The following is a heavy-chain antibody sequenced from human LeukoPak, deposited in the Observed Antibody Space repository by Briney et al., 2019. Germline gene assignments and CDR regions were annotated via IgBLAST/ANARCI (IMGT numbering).Heavy chain of an antibody. J-gene: IGHJ6*03. CDR1: GGSISSYY. CDR2: IYTSGST. D-gene: IGHD2-2*02. CDR3: ARERDIVVVPAAIGGYYYYYMDV. Sequence: SETLSLTCTVSGGSISSYYWSWIRQPAGKGLEWIGRIYTSGSTNYNPSLKGRVTMSVDTSKNQFSLKLSSVTAADTAVYYCARERDIVVVPAAIGGYYYYYMDVWGKGTTVTVSS. V-gene: IGHV4-4*07.